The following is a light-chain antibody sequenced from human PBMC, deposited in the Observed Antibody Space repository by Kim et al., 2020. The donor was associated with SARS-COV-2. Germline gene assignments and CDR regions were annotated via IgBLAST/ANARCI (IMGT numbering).Light chain of an antibody. Sequence: PGGRGSHSCRASQSVASNNLAWFQQKPGQAPRLLIHGTSSRVTGIPDRFSGSGSGTDFTLTISRPEPEDFAVYYCQQYDRPPYTFGQGTKLEI. V-gene: IGKV3-20*01. J-gene: IGKJ2*01. CDR1: QSVASNN. CDR3: QQYDRPPYT. CDR2: GTS.